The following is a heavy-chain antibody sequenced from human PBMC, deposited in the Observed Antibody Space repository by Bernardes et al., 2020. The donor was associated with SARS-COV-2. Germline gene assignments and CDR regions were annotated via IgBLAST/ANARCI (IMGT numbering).Heavy chain of an antibody. D-gene: IGHD2-15*01. CDR3: ARGQGYCSGGSCYPRFDY. CDR2: IYTSGDT. J-gene: IGHJ4*02. V-gene: IGHV4-30-2*04. Sequence: ILQPPRKGLEWIWYIYTSGDTYYNPSLKSRVTISVDTSKNQFSLKLSSVTAADTAVYYCARGQGYCSGGSCYPRFDYWGQGILVIVYS.